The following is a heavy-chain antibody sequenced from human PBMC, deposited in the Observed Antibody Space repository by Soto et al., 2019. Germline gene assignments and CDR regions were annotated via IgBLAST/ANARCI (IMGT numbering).Heavy chain of an antibody. D-gene: IGHD1-26*01. CDR3: ARPNPPSGHRYGLRGYYFDY. Sequence: SETLSLTCTVSGGSITSRNYYWGWICQPPGKGLEWIGIIFYIGSTSYNPSLKSRVTISVDTSKNQLSQRLSSVTADDTAVYSCARPNPPSGHRYGLRGYYFDYWGQGTLVTVSS. V-gene: IGHV4-39*01. J-gene: IGHJ4*02. CDR1: GGSITSRNYY. CDR2: IFYIGST.